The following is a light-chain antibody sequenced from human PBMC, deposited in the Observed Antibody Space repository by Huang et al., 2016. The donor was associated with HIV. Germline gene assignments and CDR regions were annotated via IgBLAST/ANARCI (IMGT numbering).Light chain of an antibody. Sequence: EIVLTQSPATLSLSPGERTTLSCRPSQSVHSYLAWYQQKPGQATSLLIYFSSNRASGIPARFSGSGSGTDFTLTISNLQSEDFAVYYCQQRSAWPLTFGGGTKVEI. CDR2: FSS. J-gene: IGKJ4*01. CDR1: QSVHSY. V-gene: IGKV3-11*01. CDR3: QQRSAWPLT.